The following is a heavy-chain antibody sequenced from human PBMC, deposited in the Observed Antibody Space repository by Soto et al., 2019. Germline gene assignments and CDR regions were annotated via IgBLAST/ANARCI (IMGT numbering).Heavy chain of an antibody. D-gene: IGHD3-22*01. Sequence: QVQLVESGGGVVQPGRSLRLSCAASGFTFSSYGMHWVRQAPGKGLEWVAVISYDGSNKYYADSVKGRFTISRDNSKNTLYLQMNSLRAEDTAVYYCAKGGGYYDSSGYRHDAFDIWGQGTIVTVSS. V-gene: IGHV3-30*18. CDR1: GFTFSSYG. J-gene: IGHJ3*02. CDR3: AKGGGYYDSSGYRHDAFDI. CDR2: ISYDGSNK.